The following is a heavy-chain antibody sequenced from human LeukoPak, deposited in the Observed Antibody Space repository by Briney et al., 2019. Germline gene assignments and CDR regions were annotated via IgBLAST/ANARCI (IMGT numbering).Heavy chain of an antibody. CDR3: ARDSDSGSYWEYYFDY. CDR2: IYTSGST. CDR1: GGSISSYY. D-gene: IGHD1-26*01. Sequence: PSETLSLTCTVSGGSISSYYWSWIRQPAGKGLEWIGRIYTSGSTNYNPSLKSRVTMSVDTSKNQFSLKLSSVTAADTAVYYCARDSDSGSYWEYYFDYWGQGTLVTVSS. V-gene: IGHV4-4*07. J-gene: IGHJ4*02.